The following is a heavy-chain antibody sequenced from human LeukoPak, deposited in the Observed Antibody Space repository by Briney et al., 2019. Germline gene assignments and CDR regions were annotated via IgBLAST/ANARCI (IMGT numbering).Heavy chain of an antibody. D-gene: IGHD3-10*01. J-gene: IGHJ4*02. CDR1: GYSFRDHH. CDR3: SSHYGPGPV. V-gene: IGHV1-2*02. Sequence: ASVKVSCKALGYSFRDHHVIWVRQAPGQGLEWMGWIHPGTGDTKFGQNFQGRLTMTWDTSITTAYMDLIELTSDDTAVYYCSSHYGPGPVWGQGTMVTASS. CDR2: IHPGTGDT.